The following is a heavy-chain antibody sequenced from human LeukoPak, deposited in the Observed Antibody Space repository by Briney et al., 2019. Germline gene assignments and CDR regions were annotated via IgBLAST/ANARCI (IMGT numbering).Heavy chain of an antibody. V-gene: IGHV4-59*01. CDR2: IYYSGST. J-gene: IGHJ3*02. CDR1: GGSISSYY. Sequence: SETLSLTCTVSGGSISSYYWSWIRQPPGKGLEWIGYIYYSGSTNYNPSLKSRVTISVGTSKNQFSLKLSSVTAADTAVYYCARGLTTVTTLAPYDAFDIWGQGTMVTVSS. CDR3: ARGLTTVTTLAPYDAFDI. D-gene: IGHD4-17*01.